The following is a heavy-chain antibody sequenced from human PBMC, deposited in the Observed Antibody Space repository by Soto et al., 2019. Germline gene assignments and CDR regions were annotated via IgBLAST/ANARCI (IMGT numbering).Heavy chain of an antibody. Sequence: PSETLSLTCTVSGGSISNFYWGGIRQPPGKGLEWIGYVYYTGSTSYNPSLKRRVTFSADSSRGQFSLRLNSVTAADTAVYYCARTVLGPDLLADSFVDYYYYMDVWGQGTTVTVSS. CDR3: ARTVLGPDLLADSFVDYYYYMDV. V-gene: IGHV4-59*08. D-gene: IGHD3-9*01. CDR1: GGSISNFY. J-gene: IGHJ6*03. CDR2: VYYTGST.